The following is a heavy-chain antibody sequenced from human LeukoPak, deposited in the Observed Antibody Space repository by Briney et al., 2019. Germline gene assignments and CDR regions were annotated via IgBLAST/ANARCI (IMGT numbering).Heavy chain of an antibody. CDR2: IYYSGST. CDR3: ARGHFWSGYSQPDAFDI. V-gene: IGHV4-59*01. CDR1: GGSISSYY. D-gene: IGHD3-3*02. J-gene: IGHJ3*02. Sequence: TSETLSLTCTVSGGSISSYYWSWIRQPPGKGLEWIGYIYYSGSTNYNPSLKSRVTISVDTSKNQFSLKLSSVTAADTAVYYCARGHFWSGYSQPDAFDIWGQGTMVTVSS.